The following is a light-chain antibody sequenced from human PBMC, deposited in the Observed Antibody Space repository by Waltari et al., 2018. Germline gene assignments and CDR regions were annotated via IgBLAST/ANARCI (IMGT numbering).Light chain of an antibody. CDR3: SSYISSSTLEL. CDR2: DVS. J-gene: IGLJ2*01. Sequence: QSALTQSASVSGSPGQSITISCTGTSSDVGAYNYVPWYQQHPGKAPKLIIFDVSNRPSGVSNRFSGSKSGNTASLTISGLQAEDEADYYCSSYISSSTLELFGGGTSLTVL. V-gene: IGLV2-14*03. CDR1: SSDVGAYNY.